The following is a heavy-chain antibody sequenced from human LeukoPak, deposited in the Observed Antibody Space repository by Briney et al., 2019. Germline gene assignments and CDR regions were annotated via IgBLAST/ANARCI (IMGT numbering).Heavy chain of an antibody. J-gene: IGHJ5*02. Sequence: PGGSLRLSCAASGFTFSRYSMNWVRQAPGKGLEWVSSISSSSSYIYYADSVKGRFTISRDNAKNSLYLQMNSLRAEDTAVYYCARDNSLPSYNWFDPWGQGTLVTVSS. V-gene: IGHV3-21*01. CDR3: ARDNSLPSYNWFDP. D-gene: IGHD2-21*01. CDR2: ISSSSSYI. CDR1: GFTFSRYS.